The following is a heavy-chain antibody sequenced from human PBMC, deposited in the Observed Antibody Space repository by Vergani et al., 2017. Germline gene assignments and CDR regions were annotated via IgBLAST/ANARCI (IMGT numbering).Heavy chain of an antibody. CDR1: GFTFSSYS. CDR3: ARDWGIVGATLDY. V-gene: IGHV3-21*04. Sequence: EVQLVESGGGLVKPGGSLRLSCAASGFTFSSYSMHWVRQAPGKGLEWVSSISSSSSYTNYADSVKGRFTISRDNAKNSLYLQMNSLRAEDTAVYYCARDWGIVGATLDYWGQGTLVTVSS. CDR2: ISSSSSYT. D-gene: IGHD1-26*01. J-gene: IGHJ4*02.